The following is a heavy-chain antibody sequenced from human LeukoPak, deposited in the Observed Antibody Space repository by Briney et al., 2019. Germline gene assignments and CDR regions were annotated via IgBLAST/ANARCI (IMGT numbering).Heavy chain of an antibody. J-gene: IGHJ4*02. CDR3: ARDGRTYGDAFDI. D-gene: IGHD3-10*01. CDR1: GFNFGDSA. Sequence: GGSLRLFCAASGFNFGDSAMSWVRQTPRKGLEWVSLISFNGRNTYYGDSVKGRFTISRDNSKDTVYLQMNSLRAEDTAVYYCARDGRTYGDAFDIWGQGTLVTVSS. CDR2: ISFNGRNT. V-gene: IGHV3-23*01.